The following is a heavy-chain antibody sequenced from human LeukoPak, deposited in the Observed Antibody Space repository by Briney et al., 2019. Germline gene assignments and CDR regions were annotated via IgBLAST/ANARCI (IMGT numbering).Heavy chain of an antibody. V-gene: IGHV3-23*01. CDR3: AKGSAASRPYYFDY. CDR1: GLTFSRYA. D-gene: IGHD6-25*01. Sequence: GSLRLSCAASGLTFSRYAMSWVRQAPGKGLEWVSAISDSGGSTYYADSVKGRFTISRDNSKNMLYLQMNSLRVEDTAVYYCAKGSAASRPYYFDYWGQGTRVTVSS. J-gene: IGHJ4*02. CDR2: ISDSGGST.